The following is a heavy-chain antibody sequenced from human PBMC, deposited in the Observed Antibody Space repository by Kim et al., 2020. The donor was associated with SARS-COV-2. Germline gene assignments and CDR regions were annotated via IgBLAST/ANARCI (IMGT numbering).Heavy chain of an antibody. CDR1: GGSISSGGYS. D-gene: IGHD2-15*01. CDR2: IYHSGST. CDR3: ARVGGGGAFDI. V-gene: IGHV4-30-2*01. Sequence: SETLSLTCAVSGGSISSGGYSWSWIRQPPGKGLEWIGYIYHSGSTYYNPSLKSRVTISVDRSKNQFSLKLSSVTAADTAVYYCARVGGGGAFDIWGQGTMVTVSS. J-gene: IGHJ3*02.